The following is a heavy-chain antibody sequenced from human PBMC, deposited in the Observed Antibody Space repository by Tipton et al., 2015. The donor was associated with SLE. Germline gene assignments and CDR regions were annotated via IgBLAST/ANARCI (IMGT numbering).Heavy chain of an antibody. CDR1: GGSVSTSSFY. Sequence: TLSLTCTVSGGSVSTSSFYWGWIRHLPGKGLEWIGSVYYVGNTYYNPSLESRVTISIDTSENQFSLKLTSVTAADTAVYYCARRSDDYIWGSYRRRGYYYGMDVWGRGTTVTVSS. V-gene: IGHV4-39*01. J-gene: IGHJ6*02. D-gene: IGHD3-16*02. CDR3: ARRSDDYIWGSYRRRGYYYGMDV. CDR2: VYYVGNT.